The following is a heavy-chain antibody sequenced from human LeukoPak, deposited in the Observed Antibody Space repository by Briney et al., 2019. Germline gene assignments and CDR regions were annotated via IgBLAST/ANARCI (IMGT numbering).Heavy chain of an antibody. CDR1: GYIFAHNG. Sequence: ASVKVSCKTSGYIFAHNGISWVRQAPGQGLEWMGWISAYNGNTNYAQKLQGRVTMTTDTSTSTAYMELRSLRSDDTAVYYCARDRGIVGASYGMDVWGQGTTVTVSS. D-gene: IGHD1-26*01. CDR3: ARDRGIVGASYGMDV. J-gene: IGHJ6*02. CDR2: ISAYNGNT. V-gene: IGHV1-18*01.